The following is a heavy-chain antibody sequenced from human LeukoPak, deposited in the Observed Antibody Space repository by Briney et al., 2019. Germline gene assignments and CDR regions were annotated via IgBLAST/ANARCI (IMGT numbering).Heavy chain of an antibody. CDR3: ATQCYDFWSGSATVDY. J-gene: IGHJ4*02. V-gene: IGHV4-34*01. CDR2: INHSGST. CDR1: GGSFSGYY. D-gene: IGHD3-3*01. Sequence: SETLSLTCAVYGGSFSGYYWSWIRQPPGKGLEWIGEINHSGSTNYNPSLKSRVTISVDTSKNQFSLKLSSVTAADTAVYYCATQCYDFWSGSATVDYWGQGTLVPVSS.